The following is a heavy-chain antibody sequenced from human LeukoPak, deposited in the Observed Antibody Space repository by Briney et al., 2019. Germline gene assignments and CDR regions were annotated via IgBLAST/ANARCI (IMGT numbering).Heavy chain of an antibody. D-gene: IGHD3-9*01. V-gene: IGHV3-30*04. Sequence: PGGSLRLSCAASGFTFSSYTMHWVRQAPGQGLEWVAVISYDGSNKYYADSVKGRFTISRANSKNTLYLQMNSLRAEDTAVYYCATSPYDILTAYYGNCDYWGQGTLVTVSS. J-gene: IGHJ4*02. CDR1: GFTFSSYT. CDR3: ATSPYDILTAYYGNCDY. CDR2: ISYDGSNK.